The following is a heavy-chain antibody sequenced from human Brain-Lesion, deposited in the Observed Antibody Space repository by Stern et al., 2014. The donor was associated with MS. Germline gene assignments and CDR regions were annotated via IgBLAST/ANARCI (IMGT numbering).Heavy chain of an antibody. D-gene: IGHD2-15*01. CDR3: AGEEDIRYCSGGSCTGNWFDP. V-gene: IGHV4-39*02. J-gene: IGHJ5*02. CDR2: IYYSGNT. CDR1: GGSVSSTSYA. Sequence: VQLVESGPGLVKPSETLSLTCTVAGGSVSSTSYAWAWIRQPPGKGLEWIGTIYYSGNTYYSPSLKSRLTISLDTSQTPFSLPRGSVTAADTAVYYCAGEEDIRYCSGGSCTGNWFDPWGQGTLVTVSS.